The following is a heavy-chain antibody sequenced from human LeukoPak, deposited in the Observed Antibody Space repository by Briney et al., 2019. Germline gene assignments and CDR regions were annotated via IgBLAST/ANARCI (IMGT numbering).Heavy chain of an antibody. CDR2: IYSDSNT. CDR1: GFTVSSNY. CDR3: AKGGISTIVRGVIGYMDV. V-gene: IGHV3-66*01. J-gene: IGHJ6*03. D-gene: IGHD3-10*01. Sequence: GGSLRLSCAASGFTVSSNYLTWVRQAPGKGLECVSVIYSDSNTYYADSVKGRFTISRDNSKNTLYLQMNSLRAEDTAVYYCAKGGISTIVRGVIGYMDVWGKGTTVTISS.